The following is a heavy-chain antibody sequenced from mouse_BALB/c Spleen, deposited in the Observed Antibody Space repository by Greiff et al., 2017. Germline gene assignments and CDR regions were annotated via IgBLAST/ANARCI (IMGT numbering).Heavy chain of an antibody. V-gene: IGHV5-12-2*01. D-gene: IGHD1-1*01. CDR1: GFTFSSYT. J-gene: IGHJ4*01. CDR2: ISNGGGST. CDR3: ARRNYGSSSFDY. Sequence: EVKLMESGGGLVQPGGSLKLSCAASGFTFSSYTMSWVRQTPEKRLEWVAYISNGGGSTYYPDTVKGRFTISRDNAKNTLYLQMSSLKSEDTAMYYCARRNYGSSSFDYWGQGTSVTVSS.